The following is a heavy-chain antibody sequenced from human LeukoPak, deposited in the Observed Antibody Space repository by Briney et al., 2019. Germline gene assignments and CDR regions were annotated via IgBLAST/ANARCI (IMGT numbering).Heavy chain of an antibody. Sequence: PSETLSLTCAVYGGSFSGYYWSWIRQPPGKGLEWIGEINHSGSTNYNPSLKSRVTISVDTSKNQFSLKLSSVTAADTAVYYCARLDPTAGNDYWGQGTLVTVSS. D-gene: IGHD1-1*01. CDR1: GGSFSGYY. J-gene: IGHJ4*02. CDR2: INHSGST. V-gene: IGHV4-34*01. CDR3: ARLDPTAGNDY.